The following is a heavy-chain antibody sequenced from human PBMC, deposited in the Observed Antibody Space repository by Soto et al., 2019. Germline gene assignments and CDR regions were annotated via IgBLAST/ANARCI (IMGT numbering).Heavy chain of an antibody. CDR2: MNPNSGNT. CDR1: GYTFKNYD. V-gene: IGHV1-8*01. J-gene: IGHJ5*02. D-gene: IGHD2-15*01. Sequence: QVQLVQSGAEVKRPGASVMVSCRATGYTFKNYDINWVRQATGQGLEWMGRMNPNSGNTGYAEKFQGRVTMTRNTSIGTAYLELSSLRSEDTAVYYCARALVYGGNGWLDPWGQGTLVTVSS. CDR3: ARALVYGGNGWLDP.